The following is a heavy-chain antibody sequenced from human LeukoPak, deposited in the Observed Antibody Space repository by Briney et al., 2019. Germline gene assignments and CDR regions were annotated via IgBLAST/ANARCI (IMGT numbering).Heavy chain of an antibody. D-gene: IGHD3-22*01. CDR1: GFIFSSYW. V-gene: IGHV3-66*01. Sequence: PGGSLRLSCEASGFIFSSYWMGWVRQAPGKGLEWVSLIYSIAGGDYTYYTDSVKGRFTFSRDNSKNTLFLQMNSLRVEDTAVYYCARDPFDNSVHYWGQGTLVTVSS. CDR2: IYSIAGGDYT. J-gene: IGHJ4*02. CDR3: ARDPFDNSVHY.